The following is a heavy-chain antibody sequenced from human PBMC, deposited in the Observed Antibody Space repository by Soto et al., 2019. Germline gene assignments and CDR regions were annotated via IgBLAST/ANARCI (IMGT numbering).Heavy chain of an antibody. CDR1: GGTFSSYA. CDR2: IIPIFGTA. Sequence: ASVKVSCKASGGTFSSYAISWVRQAPGQGLEWMGGIIPIFGTANYAQKFQGRVTITADESTSTAYMELSSLRSEDTAVYYCARDMEQQIAYYYYGMAVWGQGTTVTVSS. CDR3: ARDMEQQIAYYYYGMAV. D-gene: IGHD6-13*01. V-gene: IGHV1-69*13. J-gene: IGHJ6*02.